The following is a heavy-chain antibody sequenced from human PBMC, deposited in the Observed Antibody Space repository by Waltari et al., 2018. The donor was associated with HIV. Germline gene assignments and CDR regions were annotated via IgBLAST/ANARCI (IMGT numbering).Heavy chain of an antibody. CDR3: ARDQRGDYNFWSLPNYNYGMDI. Sequence: QVHLQESGPGLVKPAETLSLTCTVSGGSISSRYYYWGWIRQSPGKGLEWIGNIYYSGGANYNPSLQSRVAISVDTSKNQFFLDLSSVGAGDTAVYYCARDQRGDYNFWSLPNYNYGMDIWGQGTTVIVSS. D-gene: IGHD3-3*01. CDR1: GGSISSRYYY. J-gene: IGHJ6*02. V-gene: IGHV4-39*07. CDR2: IYYSGGA.